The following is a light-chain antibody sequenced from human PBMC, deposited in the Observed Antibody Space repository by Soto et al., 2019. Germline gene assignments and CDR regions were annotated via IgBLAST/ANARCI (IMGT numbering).Light chain of an antibody. Sequence: DIQMTQSPSTLSASVGDRVTITCRASQSISTWLAWYQQKPGKAPKLLIYDASYLERGVPSRFSGSGSGTEFTLTISDLQPDDLATYYCQQYNSFWTCGQGNKVEI. J-gene: IGKJ1*01. V-gene: IGKV1-5*01. CDR3: QQYNSFWT. CDR2: DAS. CDR1: QSISTW.